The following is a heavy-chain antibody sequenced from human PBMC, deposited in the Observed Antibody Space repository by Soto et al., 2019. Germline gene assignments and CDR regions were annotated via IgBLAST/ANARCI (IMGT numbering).Heavy chain of an antibody. V-gene: IGHV1-18*01. CDR2: INTYNGNT. Sequence: QVQLVQSGAEVKKPGASVKVSCKASGYTFTSYAITWVRQAPGQGLEWMGWINTYNGNTNYVQKLQGRGTMTTDTSTSTAYMELRSLRSDDTAVYYCARDRGYCSGGSCSSDWFDPWGQGTLVTVSS. D-gene: IGHD2-15*01. CDR3: ARDRGYCSGGSCSSDWFDP. CDR1: GYTFTSYA. J-gene: IGHJ5*02.